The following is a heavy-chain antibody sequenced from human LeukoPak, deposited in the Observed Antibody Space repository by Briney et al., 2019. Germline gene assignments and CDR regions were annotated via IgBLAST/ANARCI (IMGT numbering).Heavy chain of an antibody. CDR1: GGSFSGYY. Sequence: SETLSLTCAVYGGSFSGYYWSWIRQPPGKGLEWIGEINHSGSTNYNPSLKSRVTISVDKSKNQFSLKLSSVTAADTAVYYCARDGWPNYFDYWGQGTLVTVSS. CDR2: INHSGST. V-gene: IGHV4-34*01. J-gene: IGHJ4*02. D-gene: IGHD5-24*01. CDR3: ARDGWPNYFDY.